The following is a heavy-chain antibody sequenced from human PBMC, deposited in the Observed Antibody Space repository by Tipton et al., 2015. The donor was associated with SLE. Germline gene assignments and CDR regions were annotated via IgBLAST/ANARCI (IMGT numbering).Heavy chain of an antibody. CDR3: VRDGGPATNYYDSSGQYFLDV. V-gene: IGHV4-59*04. Sequence: TLSLTCTVSGASIHSHYCTWIRQPPGQGLEWIGFMHYSGSTYYNPSLKSRVTISVDTSKNQFSLKLTSVTAADTAVYYCVRDGGPATNYYDSSGQYFLDVWGQGRMVTVSS. J-gene: IGHJ3*01. CDR1: GASIHSHY. CDR2: MHYSGST. D-gene: IGHD3-22*01.